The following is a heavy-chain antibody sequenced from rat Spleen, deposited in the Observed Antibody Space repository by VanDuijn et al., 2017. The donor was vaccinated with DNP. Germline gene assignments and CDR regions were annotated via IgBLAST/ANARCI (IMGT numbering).Heavy chain of an antibody. J-gene: IGHJ2*01. CDR2: INKDSSTI. Sequence: EVKLVESGGGLVQPGRPLKLSCAASGFNFNEYWMGWVRQAPGKGLEGIGEINKDSSTIKYIPSLRDKITVSRDNAQNTLYLQMNKLGSEDTAIYYCVREEFGVDYWGQGVMVTVSS. D-gene: IGHD4-3*01. CDR3: VREEFGVDY. CDR1: GFNFNEYW. V-gene: IGHV4-2*01.